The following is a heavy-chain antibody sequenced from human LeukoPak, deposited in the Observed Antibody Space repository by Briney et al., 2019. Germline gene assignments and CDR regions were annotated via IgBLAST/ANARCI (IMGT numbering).Heavy chain of an antibody. CDR2: IWYDGSNK. J-gene: IGHJ4*02. V-gene: IGHV3-33*01. CDR3: ARDLTGATVTTYLDY. Sequence: GRSLRLSCAASGFTFSSYGMHWVRQAPGKGLEWVAVIWYDGSNKYYADSVKGRFTISRDNSKNTLYLQMNSLRAEDTAVYNCARDLTGATVTTYLDYWGQGTLVTVSS. D-gene: IGHD4-17*01. CDR1: GFTFSSYG.